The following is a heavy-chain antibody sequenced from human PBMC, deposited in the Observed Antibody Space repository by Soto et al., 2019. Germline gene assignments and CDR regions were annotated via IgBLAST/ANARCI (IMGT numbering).Heavy chain of an antibody. J-gene: IGHJ6*02. CDR2: IIPIFGTA. CDR1: GGTFSSYA. CDR3: ARGPELQMSYYYYYGMDV. Sequence: GASVKVYCKASGGTFSSYAISWVRQAPGQGLEWMGGIIPIFGTANYAQKFQGRVTITADESTSTAYMELSSLRSEDTAVYYCARGPELQMSYYYYYGMDVWGQGTTVTVSS. V-gene: IGHV1-69*13. D-gene: IGHD1-26*01.